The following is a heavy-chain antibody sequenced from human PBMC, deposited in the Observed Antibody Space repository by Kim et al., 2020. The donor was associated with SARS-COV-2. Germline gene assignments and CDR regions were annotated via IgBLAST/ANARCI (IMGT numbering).Heavy chain of an antibody. CDR3: AKGVYEYSSSSDDAFDI. J-gene: IGHJ3*02. CDR1: GFTFDDYA. Sequence: GGSLRLSCAASGFTFDDYAMHWVRQAPGKGLEWVSGISWNSGSIGYADSVKGRFTISRDNAKNSLYLQMNSLRAEDTALYYCAKGVYEYSSSSDDAFDIWGQGTMVTVSS. CDR2: ISWNSGSI. D-gene: IGHD6-6*01. V-gene: IGHV3-9*01.